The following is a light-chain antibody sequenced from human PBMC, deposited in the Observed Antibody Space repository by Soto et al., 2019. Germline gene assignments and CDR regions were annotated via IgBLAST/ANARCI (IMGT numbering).Light chain of an antibody. V-gene: IGKV3-15*01. CDR3: QQYGSSLTWT. J-gene: IGKJ1*01. Sequence: EIVMTQSPATLSVSPGERAALSCRANQSVSITLAWYQQKPGQAPRLLIYAASTRATGLPARFSGSGSGTEFTLTINSLQPEDFAVYYCQQYGSSLTWTFGQGTKVDIK. CDR2: AAS. CDR1: QSVSIT.